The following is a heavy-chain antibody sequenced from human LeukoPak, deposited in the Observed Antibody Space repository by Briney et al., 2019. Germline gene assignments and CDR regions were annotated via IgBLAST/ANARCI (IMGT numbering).Heavy chain of an antibody. Sequence: ASVTVSCKVSGYTVTELSIHWVRQAPGKGLEWVGGFDPEVGKTIYAQKFQGRISLPEDTTTDTAYMQLSSLRSEDTAVYYCAMSSGSYYADFDYWGQGTLVTVSS. CDR1: GYTVTELS. V-gene: IGHV1-24*01. J-gene: IGHJ4*02. CDR3: AMSSGSYYADFDY. CDR2: FDPEVGKT. D-gene: IGHD3-10*01.